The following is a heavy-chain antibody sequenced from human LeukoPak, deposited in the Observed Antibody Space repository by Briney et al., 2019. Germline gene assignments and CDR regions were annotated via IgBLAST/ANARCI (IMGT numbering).Heavy chain of an antibody. Sequence: SETLSLTCAVYGGSFSGYYWSWIRQPPGKGLEWIGEINHSGSTNYNPSLKSRVTISVDTSKNQFSLKLSSVTAADTAVYYCARGSHSSGYTDFDYWGQGTLVTVSS. J-gene: IGHJ4*02. CDR1: GGSFSGYY. CDR3: ARGSHSSGYTDFDY. D-gene: IGHD3-22*01. CDR2: INHSGST. V-gene: IGHV4-34*01.